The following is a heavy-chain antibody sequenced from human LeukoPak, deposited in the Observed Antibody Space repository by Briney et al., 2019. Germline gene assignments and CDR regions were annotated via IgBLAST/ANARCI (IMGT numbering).Heavy chain of an antibody. CDR2: IYFTGSS. D-gene: IGHD2/OR15-2a*01. CDR1: GDSITSYY. V-gene: IGHV4-59*08. CDR3: ARRRQITYFSPYAFDL. Sequence: KSSETLSLTCTVSGDSITSYYWSWIRQPPGKGLEWLGYIYFTGSSKPNPSLRSRVTISLDTSKNQLSLRLTSVTAADTAVYYCARRRQITYFSPYAFDLWGQGTMVTVSS. J-gene: IGHJ3*01.